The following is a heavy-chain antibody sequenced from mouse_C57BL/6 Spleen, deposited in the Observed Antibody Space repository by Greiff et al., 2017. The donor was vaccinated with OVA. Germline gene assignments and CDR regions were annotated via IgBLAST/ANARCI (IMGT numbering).Heavy chain of an antibody. D-gene: IGHD3-3*01. Sequence: EVMLVESEGGLVQPGSSMKLSCTASGFTFSDYYMAWVRQVPEKGLEWVANINSDGSSTYYLDSFKGRFTFSRDNATNILYLQMSSLKSEDTATYYCARDSLEGFAYWGQGTLVTVSA. CDR1: GFTFSDYY. CDR2: INSDGSST. V-gene: IGHV5-16*01. J-gene: IGHJ3*01. CDR3: ARDSLEGFAY.